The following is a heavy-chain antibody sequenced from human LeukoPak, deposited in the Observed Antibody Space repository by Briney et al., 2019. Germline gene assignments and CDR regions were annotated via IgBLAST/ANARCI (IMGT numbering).Heavy chain of an antibody. D-gene: IGHD3-10*01. J-gene: IGHJ3*02. V-gene: IGHV1-24*01. Sequence: ASVKVSCKVSGYTLTELSMHWVRQAPGKGLEWMGGFDPEDGETIYAQKFQGRVTMTEDTSTDTAYMELSSLRSEDTAVYYCATGWFGESKYHDAFDIWGQGTMVTVSS. CDR1: GYTLTELS. CDR2: FDPEDGET. CDR3: ATGWFGESKYHDAFDI.